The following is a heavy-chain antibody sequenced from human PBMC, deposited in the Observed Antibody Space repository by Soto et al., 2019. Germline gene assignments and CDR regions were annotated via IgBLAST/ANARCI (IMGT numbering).Heavy chain of an antibody. CDR2: ISYDGSNK. CDR3: ANIPGLAAAGSDGMDV. J-gene: IGHJ6*02. D-gene: IGHD6-13*01. V-gene: IGHV3-30*18. CDR1: GFTFSSYG. Sequence: QVQLVESGGGVVQPGRSLRLSCAASGFTFSSYGMHWVRQAPGKGLEWVAVISYDGSNKYYADSVKGRFTISRDNSKNTLYLQMNRLRAEDTAVYYCANIPGLAAAGSDGMDVWGQGTTVTVSS.